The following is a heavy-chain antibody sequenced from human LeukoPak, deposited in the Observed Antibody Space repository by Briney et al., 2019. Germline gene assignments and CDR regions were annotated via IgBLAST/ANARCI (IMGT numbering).Heavy chain of an antibody. CDR2: INPSGGST. Sequence: GASVKVSCKASGFTFTTYAILWVRQAPGQGLEWMGIINPSGGSTSYAQKFQGRVTMTRDTSTSTVYMELSSLRSEDTAVYYCARDGYSYGYDYYFDCWGQGTLVTVSS. CDR3: ARDGYSYGYDYYFDC. CDR1: GFTFTTYA. V-gene: IGHV1-46*01. J-gene: IGHJ4*02. D-gene: IGHD5-18*01.